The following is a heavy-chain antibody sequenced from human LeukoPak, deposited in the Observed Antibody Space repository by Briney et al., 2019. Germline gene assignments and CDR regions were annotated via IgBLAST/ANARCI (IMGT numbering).Heavy chain of an antibody. CDR2: IIPSGGKT. V-gene: IGHV1-46*01. CDR1: GYTFTRYY. Sequence: ASVKVSCKASGYTFTRYYMQWVRQAPGQGLEWMGMIIPSGGKTTCAQKFQDRITLTRDMSTNTVYMELSSLRSEDTAIYYCAGDLEYTTSGERFDNWGQGTLVTVSS. D-gene: IGHD3-10*01. J-gene: IGHJ4*02. CDR3: AGDLEYTTSGERFDN.